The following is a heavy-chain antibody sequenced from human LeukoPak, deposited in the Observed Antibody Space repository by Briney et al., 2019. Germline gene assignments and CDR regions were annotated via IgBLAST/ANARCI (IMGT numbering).Heavy chain of an antibody. Sequence: GGSLRLSCAASGFIFSSYGMHWVRQAPGKGLEYASGISSKGGSTYYANSVKGRFTISRDNAKNSLYLQMNSLRAEDTAVYYCAELGITMIGGVWGKGTTVTISS. J-gene: IGHJ6*04. CDR1: GFIFSSYG. CDR2: ISSKGGST. D-gene: IGHD3-10*02. CDR3: AELGITMIGGV. V-gene: IGHV3-64*01.